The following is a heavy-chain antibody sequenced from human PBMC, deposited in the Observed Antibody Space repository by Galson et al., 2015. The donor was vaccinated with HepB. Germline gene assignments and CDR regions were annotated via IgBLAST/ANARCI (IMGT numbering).Heavy chain of an antibody. D-gene: IGHD6-13*01. CDR2: IKSKTDGGTT. CDR1: GFTFSNAW. Sequence: SLRLSCAASGFTFSNAWMSWVRQAPGKGLEWVGRIKSKTDGGTTDYAAPVKGRFTISRDDSKNTLYLQMNSLKTEDTAVYYCQYWAAAGRMSFDYWGQGTLVTVSS. CDR3: QYWAAAGRMSFDY. V-gene: IGHV3-15*01. J-gene: IGHJ4*02.